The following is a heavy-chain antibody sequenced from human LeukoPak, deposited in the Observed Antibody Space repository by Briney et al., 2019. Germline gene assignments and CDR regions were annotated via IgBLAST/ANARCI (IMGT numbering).Heavy chain of an antibody. J-gene: IGHJ4*02. CDR2: IYQSGNT. Sequence: PSETLSLTCTASGDSIRNFYWNWIWQSPGKGLEWIGYIYQSGNTNYNPSLKSRLTMSIDTSKNLFSLKLNSVSAADTAVYYCARGNYGSGSYYVVDFDYWGQGTLVTVSS. CDR1: GDSIRNFY. V-gene: IGHV4-59*01. D-gene: IGHD3-10*01. CDR3: ARGNYGSGSYYVVDFDY.